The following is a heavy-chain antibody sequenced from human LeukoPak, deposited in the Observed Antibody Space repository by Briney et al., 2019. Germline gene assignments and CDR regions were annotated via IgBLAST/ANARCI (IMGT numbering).Heavy chain of an antibody. CDR1: GYTFTSYY. Sequence: ASVKVSCKASGYTFTSYYMHWVRQAPGQGLEWMGIINPSGGSTSYAQKFQGRVTMTRDTSTSTVYMELSSLRSEDTAVYYCARDPYESDGVSYGAFDIWGQGTVVTVSS. V-gene: IGHV1-46*01. D-gene: IGHD3-22*01. CDR3: ARDPYESDGVSYGAFDI. J-gene: IGHJ3*02. CDR2: INPSGGST.